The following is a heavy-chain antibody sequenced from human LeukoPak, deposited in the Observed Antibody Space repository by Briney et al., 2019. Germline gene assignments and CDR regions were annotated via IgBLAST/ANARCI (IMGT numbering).Heavy chain of an antibody. CDR3: ARVGWYYGSGSSQPFDY. J-gene: IGHJ4*02. CDR2: INTNTGNP. V-gene: IGHV7-4-1*02. CDR1: GYTFTSYA. Sequence: ASVKVSCKASGYTFTSYAMNWVRQAPGQGLEWMGWINTNTGNPTYAQGFTGRFVFSLDTSVSTAYLQISSLKAEDTAVYYCARVGWYYGSGSSQPFDYWGQGTLVTVSS. D-gene: IGHD3-10*01.